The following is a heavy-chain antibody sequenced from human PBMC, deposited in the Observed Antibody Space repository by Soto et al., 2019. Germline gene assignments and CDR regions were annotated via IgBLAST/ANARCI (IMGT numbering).Heavy chain of an antibody. V-gene: IGHV3-23*01. CDR2: VTSRGDTT. Sequence: EVQLLQSGGGLVQPGGSLRLSCAASGFIFSIYAMNWVRQAPGKGLEWVSIVTSRGDTTYYADSVKGRFTISRDNSKNTLYLQVNSLTAEDTAVYYCAKDRLGGGLDYWGQGTLVSVSS. CDR1: GFIFSIYA. J-gene: IGHJ4*02. D-gene: IGHD3-16*01. CDR3: AKDRLGGGLDY.